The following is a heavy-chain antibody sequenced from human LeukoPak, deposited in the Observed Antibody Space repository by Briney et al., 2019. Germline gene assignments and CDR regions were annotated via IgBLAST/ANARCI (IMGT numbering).Heavy chain of an antibody. CDR2: IYYSGSA. Sequence: SETLSLTCTVSGGSISSFYWSWIRQPPGKGLEWIGYIYYSGSANYNPSLKSRVTISVDTSKNQFSLKLNSVTAADTAVYYCARAFYRMRGRGAPFDNWGKEPWSPSPQ. CDR3: ARAFYRMRGRGAPFDN. CDR1: GGSISSFY. D-gene: IGHD1-26*01. J-gene: IGHJ4*01. V-gene: IGHV4-59*01.